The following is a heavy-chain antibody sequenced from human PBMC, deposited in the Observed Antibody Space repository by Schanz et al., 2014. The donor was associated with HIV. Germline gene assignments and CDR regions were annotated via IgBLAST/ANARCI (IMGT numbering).Heavy chain of an antibody. CDR2: FYARGNT. Sequence: QVHLQESGPGLVKPSETLSLTCTVSGDSINSYYWSWIRQPAGKGLEWIGRFYARGNTNYNPSLKGRDPMSLDTSDKQFSVKRTSVTAADTALYYCSCGSSWSSEFESWGQGTLVTVSS. D-gene: IGHD6-13*01. J-gene: IGHJ4*02. CDR3: SCGSSWSSEFES. CDR1: GDSINSYY. V-gene: IGHV4-4*07.